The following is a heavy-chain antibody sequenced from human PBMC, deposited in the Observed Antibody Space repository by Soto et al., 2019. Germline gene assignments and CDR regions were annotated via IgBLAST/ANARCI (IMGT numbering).Heavy chain of an antibody. D-gene: IGHD3-3*01. Sequence: EVQLVESGGGLVQPGRSLRLSCAASGFTFDDYAMHWVRQAPGKGLEWVSGISWNSGSIGYADSVKGRVTISRDNAKSSLYRQMNSPRAEDTALYYCANAGFWGGYYRLVDYWGQGTMVTVSS. CDR2: ISWNSGSI. V-gene: IGHV3-9*01. CDR1: GFTFDDYA. J-gene: IGHJ4*02. CDR3: ANAGFWGGYYRLVDY.